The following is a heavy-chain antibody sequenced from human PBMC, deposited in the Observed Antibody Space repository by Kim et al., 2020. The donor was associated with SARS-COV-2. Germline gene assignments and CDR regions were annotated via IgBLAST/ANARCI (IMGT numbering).Heavy chain of an antibody. Sequence: GGSLRLSCAASGFTFSDYYMSWIRQAPGKGLEWVSYISSSSSYTNYADSVKGRFTISRDNAKNSLYLQMNSLRAEDTAVYYCAAAYCGGDCYTSAEYFQHWGQGTLVTVSS. CDR1: GFTFSDYY. D-gene: IGHD2-21*02. CDR2: ISSSSSYT. V-gene: IGHV3-11*03. J-gene: IGHJ1*01. CDR3: AAAYCGGDCYTSAEYFQH.